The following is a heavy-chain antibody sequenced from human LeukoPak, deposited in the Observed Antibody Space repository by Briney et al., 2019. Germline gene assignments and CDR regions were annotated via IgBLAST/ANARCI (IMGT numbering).Heavy chain of an antibody. CDR3: ARDGIAVAGTTGNWFDP. D-gene: IGHD6-19*01. J-gene: IGHJ5*02. Sequence: GGSLRLSCAASGFTFDDYGMSWVRQAPGKGLEWVSGINWNGGSTGYADSVKGRFTISRDNAKNSLYLQMNSLRAEDTALYHCARDGIAVAGTTGNWFDPWGQGTLVTVSS. CDR2: INWNGGST. V-gene: IGHV3-20*01. CDR1: GFTFDDYG.